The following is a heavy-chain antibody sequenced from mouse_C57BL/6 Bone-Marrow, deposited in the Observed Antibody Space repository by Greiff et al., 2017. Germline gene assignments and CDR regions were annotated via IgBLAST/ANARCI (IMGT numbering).Heavy chain of an antibody. CDR3: ARGYDYDYAMDY. Sequence: VQLKESGPELVKPGASVKISCKASGYSFTDYNMNWVKQSNGKSLEWIGVINPNYGTTSYNQKFKGKATLTVDQSSSTAYMQLNSLTSEYSAVYYCARGYDYDYAMDYWGLGTSVTVSS. J-gene: IGHJ4*01. CDR1: GYSFTDYN. D-gene: IGHD2-4*01. CDR2: INPNYGTT. V-gene: IGHV1-39*01.